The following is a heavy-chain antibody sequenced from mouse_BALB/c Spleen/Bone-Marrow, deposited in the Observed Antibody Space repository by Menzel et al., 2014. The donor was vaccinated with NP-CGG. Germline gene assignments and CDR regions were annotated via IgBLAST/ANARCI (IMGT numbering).Heavy chain of an antibody. CDR1: GYTFTSYW. Sequence: VQLQQSGAELAKPGASVKMSCKASGYTFTSYWMHWVKQRPGQGLEWIGYINPSTGYTEYNQKFKDKATLTADKSSSTAYMQLSSLTSEDPAVYYCARGDYYFDYWGQGTTLTVSS. V-gene: IGHV1-7*01. CDR2: INPSTGYT. J-gene: IGHJ2*01. CDR3: ARGDYYFDY. D-gene: IGHD2-13*01.